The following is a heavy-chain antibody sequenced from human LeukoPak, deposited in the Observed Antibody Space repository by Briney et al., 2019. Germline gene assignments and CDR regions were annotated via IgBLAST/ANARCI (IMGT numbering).Heavy chain of an antibody. D-gene: IGHD7-27*01. V-gene: IGHV3-74*01. CDR3: VRALLGTSDS. CDR2: MNSDGSIT. Sequence: GGSLRLSCAASGFTFSNSWMHWVRQAPGKGLLWVSRMNSDGSITTYADSVKGRFTISRDNAKNTLFLQVNSLRAEDTAVYYCVRALLGTSDSWGQGTLVTVSS. J-gene: IGHJ4*02. CDR1: GFTFSNSW.